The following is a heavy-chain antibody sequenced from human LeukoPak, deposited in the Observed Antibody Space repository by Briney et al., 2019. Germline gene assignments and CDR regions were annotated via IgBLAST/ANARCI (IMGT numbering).Heavy chain of an antibody. J-gene: IGHJ4*02. Sequence: GALILSCAASGFTFSSYAMSWVRQAPGKGLEWVSGISVSGGSTYYTDSVKGRFTISRDNSKHTLYLQVNSLRADDTAIYYCAKDRSGYNYAYSDHWGQGTLVTVSS. V-gene: IGHV3-23*01. D-gene: IGHD5-18*01. CDR3: AKDRSGYNYAYSDH. CDR1: GFTFSSYA. CDR2: ISVSGGST.